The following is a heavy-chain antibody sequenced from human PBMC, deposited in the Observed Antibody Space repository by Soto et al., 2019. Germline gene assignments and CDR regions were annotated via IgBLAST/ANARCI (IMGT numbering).Heavy chain of an antibody. CDR3: ARVGAAAGTNCFDP. J-gene: IGHJ5*02. CDR1: GVYISNGGYY. Sequence: SETPSLPCTVSGVYISNGGYYWSWIRQHPGKGLEWLGYIYYSGSTYYKPSLKSRVTISVDTSRNQFSLKLSSVTAADSAVYYCARVGAAAGTNCFDPLGQGNLVTVS. D-gene: IGHD6-13*01. CDR2: IYYSGST. V-gene: IGHV4-31*03.